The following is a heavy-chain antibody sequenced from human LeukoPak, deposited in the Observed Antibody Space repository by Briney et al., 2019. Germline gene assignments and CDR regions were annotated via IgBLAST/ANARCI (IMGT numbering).Heavy chain of an antibody. J-gene: IGHJ4*02. Sequence: GRSLRLSCAASGFTFDDYAMHWVRQAPGKGLEWVSGFSWNSGSIGYADSVKGRFTISRDNAKNSLYLQMNSLRAEDTALYYCAKDMATELAIDYWGQGTLVTVSS. CDR2: FSWNSGSI. V-gene: IGHV3-9*01. CDR3: AKDMATELAIDY. D-gene: IGHD5-12*01. CDR1: GFTFDDYA.